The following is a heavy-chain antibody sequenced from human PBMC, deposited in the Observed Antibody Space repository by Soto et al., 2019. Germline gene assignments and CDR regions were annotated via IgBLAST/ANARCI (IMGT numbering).Heavy chain of an antibody. J-gene: IGHJ4*02. CDR1: GFTFSSYA. CDR3: ANEVIISFGGVIAADY. D-gene: IGHD3-16*02. V-gene: IGHV3-23*01. CDR2: ISGSGGST. Sequence: EVQLLESGGGLVQPGGSLRLSCAASGFTFSSYAMSWVRQAPGKGLEWVSAISGSGGSTYYADSVKGRFTISRDNSKKPLYLQVNSLRAEVTAGYYCANEVIISFGGVIAADYWGQGTLVTVSS.